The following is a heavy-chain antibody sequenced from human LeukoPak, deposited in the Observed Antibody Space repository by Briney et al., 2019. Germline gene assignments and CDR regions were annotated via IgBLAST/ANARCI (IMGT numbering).Heavy chain of an antibody. CDR3: ARGTPRSHRIQLWTYFDY. CDR1: GFTFSSYA. CDR2: ISGSGGST. J-gene: IGHJ4*02. Sequence: GGSLRLSCAASGFTFSSYAMSWVRQAPGKGLEWVSAISGSGGSTYYADSVKGRFTISRDNSKNTLYLQMNSLRAEDTAVYYCARGTPRSHRIQLWTYFDYWGQGTLVTVSS. D-gene: IGHD5-18*01. V-gene: IGHV3-23*01.